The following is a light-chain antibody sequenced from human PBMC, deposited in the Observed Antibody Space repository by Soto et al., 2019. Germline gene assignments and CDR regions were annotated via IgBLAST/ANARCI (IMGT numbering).Light chain of an antibody. CDR3: SVYTGRLL. CDR2: EVS. V-gene: IGLV2-8*01. J-gene: IGLJ7*02. Sequence: QSVLTQPPSASGSPGQSVTISCTGTSSDVGAYNYVSWYQQHPGKAPKLMIYEVSERPSGVPDRFSGSKSGNTASLTVSGLQAGDGAEYYSSVYTGRLLFGGGPQLPA. CDR1: SSDVGAYNY.